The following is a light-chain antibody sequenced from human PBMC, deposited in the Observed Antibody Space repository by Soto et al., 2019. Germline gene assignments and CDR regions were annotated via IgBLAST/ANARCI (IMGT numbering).Light chain of an antibody. Sequence: SVLTQSQPTLSLSPGQRATLPCRASQSVSSYLAWYQQKTGQAPRLLIYDASNRATGIPARFSGSGYGTDFNLTISSLETEDFAVYYCQQRSNWPPFFGQGTRLEIK. J-gene: IGKJ5*01. CDR2: DAS. CDR1: QSVSSY. CDR3: QQRSNWPPF. V-gene: IGKV3-11*01.